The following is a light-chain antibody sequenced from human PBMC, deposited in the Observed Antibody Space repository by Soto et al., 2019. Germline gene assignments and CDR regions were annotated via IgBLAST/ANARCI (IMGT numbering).Light chain of an antibody. J-gene: IGKJ1*01. CDR2: GAS. V-gene: IGKV3-20*01. Sequence: EIVLTQSPCTLSLSPGERATLSCRASQSVSSNYLAWYQHKPGQAPRLLIYGASSRATGIPDRFSGSGSGTDFTLTISRLEPEDFAVYYCQQYGSSPQAFGQGTKVDIK. CDR3: QQYGSSPQA. CDR1: QSVSSNY.